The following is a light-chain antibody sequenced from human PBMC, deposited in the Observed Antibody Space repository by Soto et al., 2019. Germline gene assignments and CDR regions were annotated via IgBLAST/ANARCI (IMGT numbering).Light chain of an antibody. CDR1: QSISSW. Sequence: DIHMTQSPSTLSSSLGDRGTITVRASQSISSWLAWYQQKPGKAPKLLIYKASSLESGVPSRFSGSGSGTEFTLTISSLQPDDFATYYCQQYNSYPFFGQGTRLEI. CDR3: QQYNSYPF. V-gene: IGKV1-5*03. J-gene: IGKJ5*01. CDR2: KAS.